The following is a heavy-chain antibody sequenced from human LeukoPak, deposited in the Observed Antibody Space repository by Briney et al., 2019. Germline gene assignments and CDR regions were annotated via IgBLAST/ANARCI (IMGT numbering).Heavy chain of an antibody. V-gene: IGHV4-30-2*01. CDR3: ARGLRCSSTSCPTGPPFDY. CDR2: IYHSGST. J-gene: IGHJ4*02. D-gene: IGHD2-2*01. CDR1: GGSVSSGSYY. Sequence: PSETLSLTCTVSGGSVSSGSYYWSGIRQPPGKGLEWIGYIYHSGSTYYNPSLKSRVTISVDRSKNQFSLKLSSVTAADTAVYYCARGLRCSSTSCPTGPPFDYWGQGTLVTVSS.